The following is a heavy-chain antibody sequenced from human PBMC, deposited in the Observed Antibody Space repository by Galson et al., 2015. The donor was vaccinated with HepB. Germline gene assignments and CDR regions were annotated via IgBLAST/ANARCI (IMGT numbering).Heavy chain of an antibody. CDR2: IDWDDDK. CDR3: ARIRIIMIFGGAYYYYGMDV. J-gene: IGHJ6*02. CDR1: GFSLSTSGMC. Sequence: PALVKPTQTLTLTCTFSGFSLSTSGMCVSWIRQPPGKALEWLALIDWDDDKYYSTSLKTRLTISKDTSKNQVVLTMTNMDPVDTATYYCARIRIIMIFGGAYYYYGMDVWGQGTTVTVSS. V-gene: IGHV2-70*01. D-gene: IGHD3/OR15-3a*01.